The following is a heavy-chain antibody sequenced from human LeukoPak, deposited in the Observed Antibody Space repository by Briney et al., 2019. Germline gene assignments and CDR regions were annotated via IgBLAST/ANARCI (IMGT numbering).Heavy chain of an antibody. CDR2: ISGSGGST. Sequence: GGSLRLSCAASGFTFSTYWMSWVRQPPGKGLEWVSAISGSGGSTYYADSVKGRFTISRDNSKNTLYLQMNSLRAEDTAVYYCAEDVSRYYDSSGYYYGYYFDYWGQGTLVTVSS. V-gene: IGHV3-23*01. D-gene: IGHD3-22*01. CDR3: AEDVSRYYDSSGYYYGYYFDY. CDR1: GFTFSTYW. J-gene: IGHJ4*02.